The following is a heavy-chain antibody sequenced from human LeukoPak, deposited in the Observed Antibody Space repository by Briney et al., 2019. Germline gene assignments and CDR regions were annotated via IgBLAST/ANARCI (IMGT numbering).Heavy chain of an antibody. CDR3: ARYRIYYYDSGSYPEGYFDY. CDR1: DGSFCTGDYY. D-gene: IGHD3-22*01. Sequence: SETLSLTCTVSDGSFCTGDYYWGWLRQSPGTGLEWIGNVFYTGRTYYNPSLKSLATISVDTSRNQFSLRLNSVTAADTAVYYCARYRIYYYDSGSYPEGYFDYWGQGTLVTVSS. V-gene: IGHV4-39*01. CDR2: VFYTGRT. J-gene: IGHJ4*02.